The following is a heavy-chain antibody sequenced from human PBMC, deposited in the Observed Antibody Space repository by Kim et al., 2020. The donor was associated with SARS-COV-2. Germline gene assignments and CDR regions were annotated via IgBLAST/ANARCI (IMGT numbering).Heavy chain of an antibody. Sequence: GGSLRLSCAASGFTFDDYAMHWVRQAPGKGLEWVSLISGDGGSTYYADSVKGRFTISRDNSKNSLHLQMNSLRTEDTALYYCAKDRSRGPLVLRYFAVYGMDVWGQGTTVTVSS. CDR3: AKDRSRGPLVLRYFAVYGMDV. CDR1: GFTFDDYA. J-gene: IGHJ6*02. CDR2: ISGDGGST. D-gene: IGHD3-9*01. V-gene: IGHV3-43*02.